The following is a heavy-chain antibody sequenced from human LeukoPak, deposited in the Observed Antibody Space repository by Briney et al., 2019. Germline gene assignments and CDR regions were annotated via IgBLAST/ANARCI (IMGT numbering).Heavy chain of an antibody. V-gene: IGHV3-66*01. Sequence: GGSLRLSCAASGFTFSTYGMHWVRQAPGKGLEWVSVIYSGGSTYYADSVKGRFTISRDNSKNTLYLQMNSLRAEDTAVYYCARYLTGWSSAFDIWGQGTMVTVSS. D-gene: IGHD6-19*01. CDR1: GFTFSTYG. CDR3: ARYLTGWSSAFDI. CDR2: IYSGGST. J-gene: IGHJ3*02.